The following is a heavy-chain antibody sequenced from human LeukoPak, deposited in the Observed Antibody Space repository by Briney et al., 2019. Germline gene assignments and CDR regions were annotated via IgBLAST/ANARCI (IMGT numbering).Heavy chain of an antibody. CDR3: AKSRSGSANWALQIFDN. Sequence: GGSLRLSCAASGFTFNNYAMTWVRQAPGKGLEWVSAIRASGATTYYADYVKGRFTISRDNSKNSLFVQMNSLRAEDTAVYFCAKSRSGSANWALQIFDNWGQGTLVTVSS. J-gene: IGHJ4*02. D-gene: IGHD1-1*01. CDR2: IRASGATT. V-gene: IGHV3-23*01. CDR1: GFTFNNYA.